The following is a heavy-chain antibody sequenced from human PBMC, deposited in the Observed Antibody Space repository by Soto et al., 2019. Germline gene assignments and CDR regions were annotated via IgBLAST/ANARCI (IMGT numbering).Heavy chain of an antibody. CDR2: INHSGGT. J-gene: IGHJ5*02. Sequence: QVQLQQWGAGLLKPSETLSLTCAVYGGSFSGYYWRWIRQPPGKGLEWIGEINHSGGTNYNPSLKRRVTIQVDTSKNQFPLKLRSVTAAATAVYYCARGLRGVIVATVHNWFDPWGQGTLVTVSS. D-gene: IGHD5-12*01. V-gene: IGHV4-34*01. CDR1: GGSFSGYY. CDR3: ARGLRGVIVATVHNWFDP.